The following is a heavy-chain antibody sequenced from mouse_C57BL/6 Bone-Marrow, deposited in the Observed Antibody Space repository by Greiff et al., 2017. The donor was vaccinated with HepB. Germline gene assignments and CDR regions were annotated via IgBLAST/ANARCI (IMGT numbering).Heavy chain of an antibody. CDR2: ISSGSSTI. D-gene: IGHD2-3*01. Sequence: EVHLVESGGGLVKPGGSLKLSCAASGFTFSDYGMHWVRQAPEKGLEWVAYISSGSSTIYSADTVKGRFTITRDNDKNTLFLQMTSLRFEDTAMYYCARRYDRAMGYWGQGAAVTAS. J-gene: IGHJ4*01. CDR1: GFTFSDYG. CDR3: ARRYDRAMGY. V-gene: IGHV5-17*01.